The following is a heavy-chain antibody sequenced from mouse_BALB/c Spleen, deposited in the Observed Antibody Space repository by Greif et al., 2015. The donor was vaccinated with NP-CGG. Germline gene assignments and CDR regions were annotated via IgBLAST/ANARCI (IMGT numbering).Heavy chain of an antibody. J-gene: IGHJ2*01. CDR1: GYTFISYY. CDR3: TRGRRRDFDF. V-gene: IGHV1S81*02. D-gene: IGHD1-2*01. CDR2: INPSNGGA. Sequence: QVQLQQSGAELVKPGASVKLSCKASGYTFISYYMYWVKQRPGQGLEWIGEINPSNGGANLNEKFKSKATLTVDKSSSTAYMQLSSLTSEDSAVYFCTRGRRRDFDFLGQGTTLTVSS.